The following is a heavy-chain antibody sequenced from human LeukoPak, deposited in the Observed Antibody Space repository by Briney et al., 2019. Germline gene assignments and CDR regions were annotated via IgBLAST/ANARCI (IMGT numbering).Heavy chain of an antibody. D-gene: IGHD6-19*01. CDR3: ARGGIAVAGFDY. V-gene: IGHV4-4*07. CDR2: IYTSGST. J-gene: IGHJ4*02. Sequence: PSETLSLTCTVSGGSISSYYWSWIRQPAGKGLKWIGRIYTSGSTNYNPSLKSRVTMSVDTSKNQFSLKLSSVSAADTAVYYCARGGIAVAGFDYWGQGTLVTVSS. CDR1: GGSISSYY.